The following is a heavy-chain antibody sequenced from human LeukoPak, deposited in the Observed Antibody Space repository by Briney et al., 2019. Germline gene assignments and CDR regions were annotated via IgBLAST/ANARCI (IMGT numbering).Heavy chain of an antibody. CDR1: GFTFRDYY. D-gene: IGHD3-10*01. J-gene: IGHJ3*02. CDR2: IKQDGSEK. V-gene: IGHV3-7*01. Sequence: PGGSLRLSCAASGFTFRDYYMSWIRQAPGKGLEWVANIKQDGSEKYYVDSVKGRFTISRDNAKNSVYLQMNILEAEDTAVYYCARDGDITLTGVIRGGDALDMWGRGTMVTVSS. CDR3: ARDGDITLTGVIRGGDALDM.